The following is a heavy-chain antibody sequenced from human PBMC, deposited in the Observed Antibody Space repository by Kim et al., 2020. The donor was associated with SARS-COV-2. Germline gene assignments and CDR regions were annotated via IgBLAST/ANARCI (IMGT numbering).Heavy chain of an antibody. CDR1: GFTFSSYE. CDR3: AGGLRLGELSLYPYYYYYYRDV. J-gene: IGHJ6*03. CDR2: ISSSGSTI. D-gene: IGHD3-16*02. V-gene: IGHV3-48*03. Sequence: GGSLRLSCAASGFTFSSYEMNWVRQAPGKGLEWVSYISSSGSTIYYADSVKGRFTISRDNAKNSLYLQMNSLRAEDTAVYYCAGGLRLGELSLYPYYYYYYRDVWGKGTTVTVSS.